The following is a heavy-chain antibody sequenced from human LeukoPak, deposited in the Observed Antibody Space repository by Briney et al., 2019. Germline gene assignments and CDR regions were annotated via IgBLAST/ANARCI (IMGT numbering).Heavy chain of an antibody. V-gene: IGHV4-31*03. CDR2: IYYSGST. CDR1: GGSISSGGYY. CDR3: ARAGSPGEMATIPFDY. J-gene: IGHJ4*02. Sequence: SQTLCLTCTVSGGSISSGGYYWSWIRQHPGKGLEWIGYIYYSGSTYHNPSLKSRVTISVDTSKNQFSLKLSSVTAADTAVYYCARAGSPGEMATIPFDYWGQGTLVTVSS. D-gene: IGHD5-12*01.